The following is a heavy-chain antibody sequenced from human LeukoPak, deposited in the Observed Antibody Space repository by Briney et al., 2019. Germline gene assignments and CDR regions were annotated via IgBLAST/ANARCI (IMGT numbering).Heavy chain of an antibody. CDR2: IRYDGSNK. J-gene: IGHJ6*03. D-gene: IGHD2-2*01. Sequence: GGSLRLSCAASGFTFSSYGMHWVRQAPGKGLEWVAFIRYDGSNKYYADSVKGRFTISRDNSKNTLYLQMNSLRAEDTAVYYCAKDPRDIVVVPAAMTHYYYYYMDVWGKGTTVTVS. CDR3: AKDPRDIVVVPAAMTHYYYYYMDV. V-gene: IGHV3-30*02. CDR1: GFTFSSYG.